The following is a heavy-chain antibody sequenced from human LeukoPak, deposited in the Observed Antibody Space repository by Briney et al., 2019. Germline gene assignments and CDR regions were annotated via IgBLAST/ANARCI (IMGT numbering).Heavy chain of an antibody. CDR2: INHSGST. CDR1: GGSFSGYY. V-gene: IGHV4-34*01. J-gene: IGHJ4*02. CDR3: ARRFWSGYLDFDY. Sequence: SETLSLTCAVYGGSFSGYYWSWIRQPPGKGLEWIGEINHSGSTNYNPSLKSRVTISVDTSKNQFSLKLSSVTAANTAVYYCARRFWSGYLDFDYWGQGTLVTVSS. D-gene: IGHD3-3*01.